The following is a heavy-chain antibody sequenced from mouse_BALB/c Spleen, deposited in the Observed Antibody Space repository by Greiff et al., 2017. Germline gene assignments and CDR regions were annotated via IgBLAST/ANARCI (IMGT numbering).Heavy chain of an antibody. V-gene: IGHV3-6*02. J-gene: IGHJ4*01. CDR1: GYSITSGYY. Sequence: EVQLVESGPGLVKPSQSLSLTCSVTGYSITSGYYWNWIRQFPGNKLEWMGYISYDGSNNYNPSLKNRISITRDTSKNQFFLKLNSVTTEDTATYYCARGGARGRRSAYAMDYWGQGTSVTVSS. CDR3: ARGGARGRRSAYAMDY. CDR2: ISYDGSN. D-gene: IGHD1-1*01.